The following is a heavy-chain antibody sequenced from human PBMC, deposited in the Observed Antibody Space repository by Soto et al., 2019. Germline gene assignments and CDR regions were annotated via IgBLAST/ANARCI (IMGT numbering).Heavy chain of an antibody. CDR3: ARGVPNSLEFDY. Sequence: TLSLTCTVSGGSISSGGYYWSWIRQHPGKGLEWIGYIYYSGSTYYNPSLKSRVTISVDTSKNQFSLKLSSVTAADTAVYYCARGVPNSLEFDYWGQGTLVTVSS. CDR1: GGSISSGGYY. CDR2: IYYSGST. J-gene: IGHJ4*02. D-gene: IGHD1-1*01. V-gene: IGHV4-31*03.